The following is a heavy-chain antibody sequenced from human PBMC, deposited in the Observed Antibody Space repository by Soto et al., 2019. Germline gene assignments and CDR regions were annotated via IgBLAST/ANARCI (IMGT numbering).Heavy chain of an antibody. CDR1: GFSFTSYG. J-gene: IGHJ4*02. Sequence: ASVKVSCKASGFSFTSYGITWVRQAPGQGLEWMGWLSAYSGNTHYAQKLQGRVTVTTDTSTNTAYMELRSLRSDDTAVYYCAKLRAYSSGWPYYFDYWGQGTLVTVSS. CDR3: AKLRAYSSGWPYYFDY. CDR2: LSAYSGNT. V-gene: IGHV1-18*01. D-gene: IGHD6-19*01.